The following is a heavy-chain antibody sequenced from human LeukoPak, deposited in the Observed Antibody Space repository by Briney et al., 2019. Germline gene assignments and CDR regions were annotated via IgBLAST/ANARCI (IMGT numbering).Heavy chain of an antibody. D-gene: IGHD3-3*01. Sequence: QPGGSLRLSCAASGFTVSSNFMSWVRQAPGKGLDWVSVLYTDGSTYYADSVKGRFTISRDNSKNTLYLQMNSLRAEDTAVYYCARVELRFLEWLFDYWGQGTLVTVSS. J-gene: IGHJ4*02. CDR1: GFTVSSNF. CDR2: LYTDGST. CDR3: ARVELRFLEWLFDY. V-gene: IGHV3-66*02.